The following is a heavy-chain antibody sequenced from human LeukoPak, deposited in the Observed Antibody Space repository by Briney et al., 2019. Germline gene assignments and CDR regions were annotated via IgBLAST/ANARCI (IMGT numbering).Heavy chain of an antibody. Sequence: SQTLPLTCTVSGGSISSYYWSWIRQPPGKGLEWIGYIYYSGSTNYNPSLKSRVTISVDTSKNQFSLKLSSVTAADTAVYYCARGFVPAAIDYWGQGTLVTVSS. CDR2: IYYSGST. CDR3: ARGFVPAAIDY. CDR1: GGSISSYY. J-gene: IGHJ4*02. V-gene: IGHV4-59*01. D-gene: IGHD2-2*01.